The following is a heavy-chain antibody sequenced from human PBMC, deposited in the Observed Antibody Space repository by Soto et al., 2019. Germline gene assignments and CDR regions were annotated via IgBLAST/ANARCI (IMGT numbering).Heavy chain of an antibody. J-gene: IGHJ6*02. CDR1: GYTLTELS. CDR3: ATPNVITMVRGASPYYYYYGMDV. Sequence: ASVKVSCKVSGYTLTELSMHWVRQAPGKGLEWMGGFDPEDGETIYAQKFHGRVTMTEDTSTDTAYMELSSLRSEDAAVYYCATPNVITMVRGASPYYYYYGMDVWGQGTTVTVSS. CDR2: FDPEDGET. D-gene: IGHD3-10*01. V-gene: IGHV1-24*01.